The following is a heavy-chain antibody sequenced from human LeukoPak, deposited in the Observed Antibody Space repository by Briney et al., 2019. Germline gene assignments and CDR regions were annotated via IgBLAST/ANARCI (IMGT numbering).Heavy chain of an antibody. J-gene: IGHJ6*02. CDR1: GFTFSSYG. CDR3: AKEGRSGSYYNVLYYGMDV. D-gene: IGHD3-10*01. Sequence: GGSLRLSCAASGFTFSSYGMHWVRQAPGKGLEWVAFIRYDGSNKYYADSGKGRFTISRDNSKNTLYLQMNSLRAEDTAVYYSAKEGRSGSYYNVLYYGMDVWGQGTTVTVSS. V-gene: IGHV3-30*02. CDR2: IRYDGSNK.